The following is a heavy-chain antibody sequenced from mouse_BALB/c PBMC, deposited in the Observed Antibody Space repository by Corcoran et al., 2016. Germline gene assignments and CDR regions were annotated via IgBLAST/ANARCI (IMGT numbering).Heavy chain of an antibody. CDR3: ASGRDYYAMDY. CDR2: IDPANGNT. V-gene: IGHV14-3*02. CDR1: GFNIKDTY. D-gene: IGHD1-1*01. J-gene: IGHJ4*01. Sequence: EVQLQQSGAELVKPGASVKLSCTASGFNIKDTYMHWVKQRPEQGLEWIGRIDPANGNTKYDPKFQGKATITADTSSNTAYLQLSSLTSEDTAVYCCASGRDYYAMDYWGQGTSVTVSS.